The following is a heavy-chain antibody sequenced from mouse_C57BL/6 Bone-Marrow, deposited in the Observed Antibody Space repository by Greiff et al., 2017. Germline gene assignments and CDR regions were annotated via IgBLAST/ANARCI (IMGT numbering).Heavy chain of an antibody. CDR1: GFPFTDYY. J-gene: IGHJ4*01. V-gene: IGHV7-3*01. CDR2: IRNKANGYTQ. Sequence: EVQLVESGGGLVQPWGSLSLSCAASGFPFTDYYMSWVRQPPGKALDWLGFIRNKANGYTQEYSASVKGRFTISRDNTQCILYLQMYALRAEDSATYYCASSLYYYAMDYWGQGTSVTVSS. D-gene: IGHD6-1*01. CDR3: ASSLYYYAMDY.